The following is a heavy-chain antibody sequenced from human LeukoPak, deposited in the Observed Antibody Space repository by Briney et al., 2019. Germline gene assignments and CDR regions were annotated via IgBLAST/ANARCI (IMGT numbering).Heavy chain of an antibody. J-gene: IGHJ3*02. Sequence: ASVKVSCKASGYTFTSYDINWVRQATGQGFEWMGWMNPNSGNTGYAQKFQGRVTMTRNTSISTAYMELSSLRSEDTAVYYCARGSGSYAAFDIWGQGTMVTVSS. D-gene: IGHD1-26*01. CDR1: GYTFTSYD. CDR3: ARGSGSYAAFDI. CDR2: MNPNSGNT. V-gene: IGHV1-8*01.